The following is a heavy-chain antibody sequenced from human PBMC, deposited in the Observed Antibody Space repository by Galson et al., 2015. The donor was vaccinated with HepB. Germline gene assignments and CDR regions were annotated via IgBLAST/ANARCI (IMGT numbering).Heavy chain of an antibody. V-gene: IGHV3-23*01. CDR2: IRGSGTGT. D-gene: IGHD1-26*01. CDR1: GFTFSDSA. J-gene: IGHJ1*01. Sequence: SLRLSYAASGFTFSDSAMSCVRQAPGNGLEWVSTIRGSGTGTYYADSVKGRFTISRDNSKNTVYMYMNSLRAEDTAVYYCANCLLREHRYFHHWGQGTLVTVSS. CDR3: ANCLLREHRYFHH.